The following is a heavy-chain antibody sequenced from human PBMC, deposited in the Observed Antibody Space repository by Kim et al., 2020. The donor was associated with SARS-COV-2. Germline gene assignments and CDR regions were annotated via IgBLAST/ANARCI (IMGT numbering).Heavy chain of an antibody. D-gene: IGHD3-10*01. Sequence: SQTLSLTCAISGDSVSSNSAAWNWIRQSPSRGLEWLGRTYYRSKWYNDYVVSVKSRITINPNTSKNQFSLQLNSVTPEDTAVYYCARTITMVRGFIIDYWGQGTLVTVSS. CDR1: GDSVSSNSAA. CDR2: TYYRSKWYN. J-gene: IGHJ4*02. CDR3: ARTITMVRGFIIDY. V-gene: IGHV6-1*01.